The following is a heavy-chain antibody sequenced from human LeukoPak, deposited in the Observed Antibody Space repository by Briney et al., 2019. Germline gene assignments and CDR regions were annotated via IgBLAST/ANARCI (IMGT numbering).Heavy chain of an antibody. CDR3: AISQGSYYDTSGYLGGDY. V-gene: IGHV1-18*01. Sequence: SVKVSCKASGYTFTNYGIFWVRQAPGQGLEWMGWISAYSGNTNYAQKLQGRVTMTTEASTSTAYMELESLRSDDTAVYYCAISQGSYYDTSGYLGGDYWGQGTLVTVSS. CDR1: GYTFTNYG. CDR2: ISAYSGNT. J-gene: IGHJ4*02. D-gene: IGHD3-22*01.